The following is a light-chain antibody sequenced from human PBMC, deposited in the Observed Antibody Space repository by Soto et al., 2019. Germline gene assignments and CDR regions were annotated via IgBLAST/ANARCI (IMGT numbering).Light chain of an antibody. CDR1: KNDIDVYDF. Sequence: QSVLTQPPSASGSPGQSVTISCTGTKNDIDVYDFVSWYQHHPGKSPRLIIYEVVQRPSGVPDRFSGSKSGNTASLIVSGLQAADEADYFCKSYAGSNTYVFGSGTNVTVL. J-gene: IGLJ1*01. CDR3: KSYAGSNTYV. CDR2: EVV. V-gene: IGLV2-8*01.